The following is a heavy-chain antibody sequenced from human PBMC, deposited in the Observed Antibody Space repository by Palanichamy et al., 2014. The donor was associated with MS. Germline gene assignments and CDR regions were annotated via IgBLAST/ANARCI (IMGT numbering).Heavy chain of an antibody. D-gene: IGHD3-10*01. V-gene: IGHV3-30-3*01. CDR1: GFKFETYA. CDR3: VKGMVAYYSGSGTYKPYDH. CDR2: ISYDGDNK. J-gene: IGHJ4*02. Sequence: QVQLVDSGGGVVQPGRSRRLSCAASGFKFETYAMDWVRQAPGKRLEWLAVISYDGDNKRYADSVKGRFIISRDNSKNTLYLQMNSLREDDTAVYYCVKGMVAYYSGSGTYKPYDHWGQGSLVIVSS.